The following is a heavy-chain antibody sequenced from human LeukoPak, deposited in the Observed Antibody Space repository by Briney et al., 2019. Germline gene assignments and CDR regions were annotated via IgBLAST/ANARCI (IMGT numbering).Heavy chain of an antibody. D-gene: IGHD3-22*01. V-gene: IGHV3-23*01. Sequence: GGSLRLSCAASGFTFSSYGMHWVRQAPGKGLEWVSAISGSGGSTYYADSVKGRFTISRDNSKNTLYLQMNSLRAEDTAVYYCAKDGARLYYYDSSGYWSGSYYFDYWGQGTLVTVSS. J-gene: IGHJ4*02. CDR1: GFTFSSYG. CDR3: AKDGARLYYYDSSGYWSGSYYFDY. CDR2: ISGSGGST.